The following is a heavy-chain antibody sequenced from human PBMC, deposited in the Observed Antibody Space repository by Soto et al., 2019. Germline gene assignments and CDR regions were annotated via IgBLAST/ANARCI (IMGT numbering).Heavy chain of an antibody. CDR1: GVSISNTSYY. CDR2: IYFSGST. V-gene: IGHV4-39*01. Sequence: QLQLQESGPGLVKPSETLSLTCSVSGVSISNTSYYWGWIRQPPGKGLEWVGTIYFSGSTFYNPSLKSRVTISIDTSKNQFSLRLSSVTAADTAVYYCVRHGSYWGQGTLVTVSS. CDR3: VRHGSY. J-gene: IGHJ4*02.